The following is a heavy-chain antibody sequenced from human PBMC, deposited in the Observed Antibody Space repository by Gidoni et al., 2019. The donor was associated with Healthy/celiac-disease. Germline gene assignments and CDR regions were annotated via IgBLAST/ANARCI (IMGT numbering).Heavy chain of an antibody. D-gene: IGHD4-17*01. CDR3: ARAVTSTPRWYFDL. J-gene: IGHJ2*01. V-gene: IGHV1-69*09. Sequence: QVQLVQSGAEVKKPGSSVKVSCKASGGTFSSYAISWVRQAPGQGLEWMGRIIPILGIANYAQKFQGRVTITADKSTSTAYMELSSLRSEDTAVYYCARAVTSTPRWYFDLWGRGTLVTVSS. CDR1: GGTFSSYA. CDR2: IIPILGIA.